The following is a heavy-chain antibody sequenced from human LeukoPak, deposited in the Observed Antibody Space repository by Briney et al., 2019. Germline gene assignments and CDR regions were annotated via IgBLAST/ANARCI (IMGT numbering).Heavy chain of an antibody. CDR3: ASENYYDSSGYSLGVDY. D-gene: IGHD3-22*01. J-gene: IGHJ4*02. CDR2: IYYSGST. CDR1: GGSISSGDYY. V-gene: IGHV4-30-4*01. Sequence: SETLSLTCTVSGGSISSGDYYWSWIRQPPGKGLEWIGYIYYSGSTYYNPSLKSRVTISVDRSKNQFSLKLSSVTAADTAVYYCASENYYDSSGYSLGVDYWGQGTLVTVSS.